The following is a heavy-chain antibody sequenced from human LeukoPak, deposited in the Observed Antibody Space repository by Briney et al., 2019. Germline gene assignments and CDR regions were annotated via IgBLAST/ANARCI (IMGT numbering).Heavy chain of an antibody. CDR1: GFTFSNYS. CDR3: ARDGKFSAALDY. D-gene: IGHD1-1*01. V-gene: IGHV3-21*01. J-gene: IGHJ4*02. Sequence: NPGGSLRLSCAASGFTFSNYSMNWVRQAPGKGLEWVSSISSSSSYIYYADSVKGRFAISRDNAKNSLYLQMNSLRAEDTAVYYCARDGKFSAALDYWGQGTLVTVSS. CDR2: ISSSSSYI.